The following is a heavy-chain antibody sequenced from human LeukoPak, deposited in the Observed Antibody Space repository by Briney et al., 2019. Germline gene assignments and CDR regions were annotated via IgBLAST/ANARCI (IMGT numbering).Heavy chain of an antibody. J-gene: IGHJ4*02. V-gene: IGHV3-30*18. CDR3: AKGGGSPDY. CDR1: GFTFSSYG. Sequence: GRSLRLSCAASGFTFSSYGMHWVRQAPGKGLEWVAVISYDGSNKYYADSVKGRFTISRDNSKNTLYLQMNGLRAEDTAVYYCAKGGGSPDYWGQGTLVTVSS. D-gene: IGHD3-16*01. CDR2: ISYDGSNK.